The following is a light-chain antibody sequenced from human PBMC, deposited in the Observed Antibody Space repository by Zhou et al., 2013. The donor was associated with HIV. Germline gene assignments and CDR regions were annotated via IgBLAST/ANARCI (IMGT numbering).Light chain of an antibody. V-gene: IGKV1-5*03. CDR2: KAS. CDR3: QQYNSLWT. CDR1: QSISSW. J-gene: IGKJ1*01. Sequence: DIQLTQSPSFLSASVGDRVTITCRASQSISSWLAWYQQKPGKAPKLLIYKASSLQSGVPSRFTGSGSGTEFTLTISSLQPDDFATYYCQQYNSLWTFGQGTKVEIK.